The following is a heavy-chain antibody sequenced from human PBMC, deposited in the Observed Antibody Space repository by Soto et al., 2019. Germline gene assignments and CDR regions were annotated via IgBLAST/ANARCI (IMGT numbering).Heavy chain of an antibody. CDR2: IYYSGST. V-gene: IGHV4-31*03. Sequence: SSETLSLTCTVSGGPISSGGYYWSWIRQHPGNGLEWIGYIYYSGSTYYNPSLKSRVTISVDTSKNQFSLKLSSVTAADTAVYYCARDQPSGFPWFDPWGQGTLVTVSS. CDR1: GGPISSGGYY. D-gene: IGHD3-10*01. J-gene: IGHJ5*02. CDR3: ARDQPSGFPWFDP.